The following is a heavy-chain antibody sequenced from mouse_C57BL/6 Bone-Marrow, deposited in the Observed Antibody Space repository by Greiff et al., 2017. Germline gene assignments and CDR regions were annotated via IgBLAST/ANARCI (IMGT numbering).Heavy chain of an antibody. CDR1: GFSLSTSGMG. D-gene: IGHD2-4*01. CDR3: ARRPIYYDYDRDWYFDV. Sequence: QVTLKVCGPGILQSSQTLSLTCSFSGFSLSTSGMGVSWIRQPSGKGLEWLAHIYWDDDKRYNPSLKSRLTISKDTSRNQVFLKITSVDTADTATYYCARRPIYYDYDRDWYFDVWGTGTTVTVSS. CDR2: IYWDDDK. J-gene: IGHJ1*03. V-gene: IGHV8-12*01.